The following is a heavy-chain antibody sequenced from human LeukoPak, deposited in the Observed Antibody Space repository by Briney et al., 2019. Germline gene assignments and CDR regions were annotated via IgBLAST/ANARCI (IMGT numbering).Heavy chain of an antibody. V-gene: IGHV1-18*01. Sequence: ASVKVSCKASGYTFTCYCISWVRQAPGQVLEWMGWIDPYNGNTNYAQKLQGRVTMTTDTSTSTAYMEMRSLRSDDTAVYCCEREHSEWRSPHDAFDIWGQGTMVTVSS. CDR1: GYTFTCYC. J-gene: IGHJ3*02. D-gene: IGHD3-3*01. CDR3: EREHSEWRSPHDAFDI. CDR2: IDPYNGNT.